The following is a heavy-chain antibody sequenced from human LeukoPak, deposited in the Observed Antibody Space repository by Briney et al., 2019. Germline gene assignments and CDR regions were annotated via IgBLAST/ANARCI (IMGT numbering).Heavy chain of an antibody. CDR2: INPNSGGT. Sequence: ASVKVSCKASGYTFTGYYMHWVRQAPGQGLEWMGWINPNSGGTNYAQKFQGRVTMTRDTSISTAYMELSRLRSDDTAVYYCARDYDYVWGSYRGGPGEANAFDIWGQGTMVTVSS. CDR1: GYTFTGYY. J-gene: IGHJ3*02. V-gene: IGHV1-2*02. CDR3: ARDYDYVWGSYRGGPGEANAFDI. D-gene: IGHD3-16*02.